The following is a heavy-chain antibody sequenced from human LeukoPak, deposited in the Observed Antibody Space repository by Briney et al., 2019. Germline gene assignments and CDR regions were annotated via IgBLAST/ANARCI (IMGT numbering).Heavy chain of an antibody. CDR1: GASISSYY. CDR3: ASTYYYDSSGYLFDY. J-gene: IGHJ4*02. CDR2: IYYSGST. V-gene: IGHV4-59*01. Sequence: PSETLSLTCTVSGASISSYYWSWIRQPPGRGLEWIGYIYYSGSTNYNPSLKSRVTISIDTSNNQFSLKLRSVTAADTAVYYCASTYYYDSSGYLFDYWGQGTLVTVSS. D-gene: IGHD3-22*01.